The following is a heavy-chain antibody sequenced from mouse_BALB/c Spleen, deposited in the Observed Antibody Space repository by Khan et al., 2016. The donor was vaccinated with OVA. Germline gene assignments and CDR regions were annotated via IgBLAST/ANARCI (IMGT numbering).Heavy chain of an antibody. CDR3: TRRHNTYAWFAY. J-gene: IGHJ3*01. CDR1: GFTFSNFG. Sequence: EVELVESGGGLVQPGGSRKLSCAASGFTFSNFGMHWVRQAPEKGLEWVAYISSGSNNIYYADSVKGRFTISRDNHENTLFLQMTSLRSEDTAIYYCTRRHNTYAWFAYWGQGTLVTVSA. V-gene: IGHV5-17*02. CDR2: ISSGSNNI. D-gene: IGHD1-1*01.